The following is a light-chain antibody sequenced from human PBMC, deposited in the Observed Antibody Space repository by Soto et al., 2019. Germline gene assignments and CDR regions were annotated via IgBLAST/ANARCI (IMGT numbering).Light chain of an antibody. CDR1: QGISRA. J-gene: IGKJ4*01. Sequence: AIQLTPAPFSLAGSVGGKGTLTCPASQGISRALSWYQQKPGNAPKLLIWTTSNLLSGVPSRFSASGSDTEFTLTVSGLQPEDFATYYCQQNYNYPLTFGGGTKVDIK. CDR2: TTS. CDR3: QQNYNYPLT. V-gene: IGKV1D-13*01.